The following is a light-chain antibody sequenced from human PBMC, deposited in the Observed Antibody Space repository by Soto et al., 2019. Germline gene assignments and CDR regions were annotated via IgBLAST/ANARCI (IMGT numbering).Light chain of an antibody. J-gene: IGLJ2*01. Sequence: QAVVTQEPSLTVSPGGTVTLTCASSTGAVTSGYYPNWFQQKPGQAHRALIYSTSNKYSWTPARFSGSLLGGKAALTLSGVQPEDESEYYCLLYYGGQLGVFGGGTKVTVL. CDR2: STS. V-gene: IGLV7-43*01. CDR1: TGAVTSGYY. CDR3: LLYYGGQLGV.